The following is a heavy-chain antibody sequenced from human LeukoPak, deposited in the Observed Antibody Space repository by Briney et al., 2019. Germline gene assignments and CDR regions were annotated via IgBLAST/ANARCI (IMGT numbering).Heavy chain of an antibody. CDR1: GFTFRSYD. CDR2: ISYDGSNE. Sequence: GGSLRLSCAASGFTFRSYDMHWVCQAPGKGLERVAFISYDGSNEYYADSVRGRFTISRDNSENTLYLQMNSLRAEDTAVYYCAKEDKRYCSSTSCYQSDYWGQGTLVTVSS. V-gene: IGHV3-30*18. D-gene: IGHD2-2*01. J-gene: IGHJ4*02. CDR3: AKEDKRYCSSTSCYQSDY.